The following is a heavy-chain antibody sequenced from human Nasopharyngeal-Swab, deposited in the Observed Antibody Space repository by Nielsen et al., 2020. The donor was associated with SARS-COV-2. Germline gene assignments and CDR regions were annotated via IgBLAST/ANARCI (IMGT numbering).Heavy chain of an antibody. Sequence: VRQAPGKGLEWVAVISYDGSNKYYADSVKGRFTISRDNSKNTLYLQMNSLRAEDTAVYYCARAHERRGEEKRREEGEYGGQGKIGTVSS. CDR3: ARAHERRGEEKRREEGEY. J-gene: IGHJ4*02. V-gene: IGHV3-30*03. CDR2: ISYDGSNK. D-gene: IGHD3-16*01.